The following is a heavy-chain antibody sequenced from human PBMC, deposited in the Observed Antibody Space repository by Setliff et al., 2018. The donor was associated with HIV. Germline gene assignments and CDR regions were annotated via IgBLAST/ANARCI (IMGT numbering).Heavy chain of an antibody. CDR2: IFPADSDT. J-gene: IGHJ3*01. Sequence: PGESLKISCRGFGYSFGDYWIGWVRQKPGKGLEWMGIIFPADSDTRVSPSFQGQVSISADRSTYAAFVQWTSLKASDTGMYFCARHSVDTSMLVVKSPGAFDLWGQGTLVTVAS. CDR1: GYSFGDYW. D-gene: IGHD3-22*01. V-gene: IGHV5-51*01. CDR3: ARHSVDTSMLVVKSPGAFDL.